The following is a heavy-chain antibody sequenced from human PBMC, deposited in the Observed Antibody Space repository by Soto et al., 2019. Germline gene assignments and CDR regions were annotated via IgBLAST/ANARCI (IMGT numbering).Heavy chain of an antibody. D-gene: IGHD2-2*01. Sequence: QVQLVQSGAEVKKPGASVKVSCKASGYTFTSYGISWVRQAPGQGLEWMGWISAYNGNTNYAQKLQGRVTMTTDTSTNTDYMELRSLRSDDTSVYYCARGDCSSTSCSTGTEYFDYWAQGTLVTVSS. V-gene: IGHV1-18*01. J-gene: IGHJ4*02. CDR2: ISAYNGNT. CDR1: GYTFTSYG. CDR3: ARGDCSSTSCSTGTEYFDY.